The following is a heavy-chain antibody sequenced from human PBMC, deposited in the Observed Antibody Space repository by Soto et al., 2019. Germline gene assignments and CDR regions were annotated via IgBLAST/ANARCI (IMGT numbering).Heavy chain of an antibody. CDR1: GFTFSSYA. Sequence: GSLRLSCSASGFTFSSYAMHWVRQAPGKGLEWVSAISGSGGSTYYADSVKGRFTISRDNSKNTLYLQMNSLRAEDTAVYCCAKDRHQLLLFGMDVWGQGTTVTVSS. CDR3: AKDRHQLLLFGMDV. D-gene: IGHD2-2*01. CDR2: ISGSGGST. V-gene: IGHV3-23*01. J-gene: IGHJ6*02.